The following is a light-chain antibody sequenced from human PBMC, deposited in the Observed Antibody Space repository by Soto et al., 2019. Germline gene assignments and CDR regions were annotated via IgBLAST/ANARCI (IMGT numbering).Light chain of an antibody. J-gene: IGLJ2*01. CDR3: CSRL. Sequence: QSVLTQPASVSGSPGQSITISCTGTSTDPATYDLVSWYQQHPGKAPQLIIYEVAKRPSGVSARFSGSQSGDTASLTISGRQAADEAYYYCCSRLFGGGTQLTVL. CDR1: STDPATYDL. V-gene: IGLV2-23*02. CDR2: EVA.